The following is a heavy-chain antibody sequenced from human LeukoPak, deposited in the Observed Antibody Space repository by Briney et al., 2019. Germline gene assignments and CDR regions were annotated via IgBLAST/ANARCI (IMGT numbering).Heavy chain of an antibody. CDR3: ARFAAGGSYYYYMDV. D-gene: IGHD6-25*01. CDR2: ISSSSNYK. V-gene: IGHV3-21*01. J-gene: IGHJ6*03. Sequence: GGSLRLSCAGSGFTFGAYSMNWVRQAPGKGLEWVSSISSSSNYKYYADSVKGRFTISRDNAKNSVNLQMNSLRAEDTAVYYCARFAAGGSYYYYMDVWGKGTTVTVSS. CDR1: GFTFGAYS.